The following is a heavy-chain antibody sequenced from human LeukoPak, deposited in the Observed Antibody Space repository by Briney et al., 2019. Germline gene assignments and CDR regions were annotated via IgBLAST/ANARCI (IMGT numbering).Heavy chain of an antibody. V-gene: IGHV3-7*01. J-gene: IGHJ4*02. CDR3: ARGGVYYDYVWGSYRSNYFDY. Sequence: GGSLRLSCAASGFTFSSYWMSWVRQAPGKGLEWVANIKQDGSEKYYVDSVKGRFTISRDNAKNSLYLHMNSLRAEDTAVYYCARGGVYYDYVWGSYRSNYFDYWGQGTLVTVSS. D-gene: IGHD3-16*02. CDR2: IKQDGSEK. CDR1: GFTFSSYW.